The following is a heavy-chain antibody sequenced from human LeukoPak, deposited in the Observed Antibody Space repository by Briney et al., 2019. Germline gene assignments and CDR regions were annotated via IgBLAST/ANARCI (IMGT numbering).Heavy chain of an antibody. CDR1: GFTSSNAW. D-gene: IGHD6-6*01. V-gene: IGHV3-15*01. CDR3: TTLAPSIADDY. CDR2: IKSKTDGGTT. Sequence: GGSLRLSCAASGFTSSNAWMSWVRQAPGKGLEWVGRIKSKTDGGTTDYAAPVKGRFTISRDDSKNTLYLQMNSLKTEDTAVYYCTTLAPSIADDYWGQGTLVTVSS. J-gene: IGHJ4*02.